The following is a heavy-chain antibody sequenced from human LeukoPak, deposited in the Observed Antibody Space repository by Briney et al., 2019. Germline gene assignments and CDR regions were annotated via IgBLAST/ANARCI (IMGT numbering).Heavy chain of an antibody. CDR2: IRSKAYGETA. Sequence: GGSLRLSCTASGFTFGDYAMSWIRQAPGKGLEWVGFIRSKAYGETADYAASVKGRFTTSRDDSKAIAYLQTNSLKTEDTAVYHCTRDRGAYNLYDYWGQGTLVTVSS. CDR1: GFTFGDYA. V-gene: IGHV3-49*03. J-gene: IGHJ4*02. D-gene: IGHD1-1*01. CDR3: TRDRGAYNLYDY.